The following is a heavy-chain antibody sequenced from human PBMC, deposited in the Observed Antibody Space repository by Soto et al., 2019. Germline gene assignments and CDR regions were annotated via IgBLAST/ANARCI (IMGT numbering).Heavy chain of an antibody. V-gene: IGHV4-4*02. Sequence: QVQLQESGPGLVKPSGTLSLTCAVSGGSISSYNWWSWVRQPPGKGLEWIGEIYHSGSTNYNPSLKSRDTISLDKSKTQFSLKLNSVTAADTAVYYCARTSERYYTFFDYWGQGTLVTVSS. CDR3: ARTSERYYTFFDY. CDR1: GGSISSYNW. CDR2: IYHSGST. D-gene: IGHD1-26*01. J-gene: IGHJ4*02.